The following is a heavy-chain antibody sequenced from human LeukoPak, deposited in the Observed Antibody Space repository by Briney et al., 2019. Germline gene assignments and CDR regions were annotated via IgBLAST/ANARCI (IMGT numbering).Heavy chain of an antibody. J-gene: IGHJ6*02. CDR1: GGSISGSSYY. CDR3: ARLHFLYGMDV. V-gene: IGHV4-39*01. D-gene: IGHD2/OR15-2a*01. Sequence: SETLSLTCTVSGGSISGSSYYWGWIRQPPGKGLDCIGSIYYSGITYYNPSLKSRVTISVDTPKNQFSLELNSVTAADTAVYYCARLHFLYGMDVWGQGTTVTVSS. CDR2: IYYSGIT.